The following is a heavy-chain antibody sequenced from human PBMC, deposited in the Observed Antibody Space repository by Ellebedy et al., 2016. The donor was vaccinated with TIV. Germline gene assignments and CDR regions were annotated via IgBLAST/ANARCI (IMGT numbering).Heavy chain of an antibody. Sequence: AASVKVSCKASGYTFTSYAMHWVRQAPGQRLEWMGWINAGNGNTKYSQKFQGRVTITRDTSASTAYMELSSLRSEDTAVYYCARARVAATNYYYYYGMDVWGQGTTVTVSS. CDR2: INAGNGNT. CDR3: ARARVAATNYYYYYGMDV. V-gene: IGHV1-3*01. J-gene: IGHJ6*02. CDR1: GYTFTSYA. D-gene: IGHD2-15*01.